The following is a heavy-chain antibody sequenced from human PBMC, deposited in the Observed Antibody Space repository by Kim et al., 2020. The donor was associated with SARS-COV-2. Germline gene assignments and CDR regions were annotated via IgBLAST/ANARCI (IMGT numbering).Heavy chain of an antibody. J-gene: IGHJ4*02. CDR3: ARGAVAFFDY. D-gene: IGHD6-19*01. CDR1: GFTFTSYW. Sequence: GGSLRRSCAASGFTFTSYWMHWVRQAPGKGLVWVSRINTDGSSTNYADSVKGRFTVSRDNAKNTLYLQMNSLRVEDTAVYYCARGAVAFFDYWGQGTLVT. V-gene: IGHV3-74*01. CDR2: INTDGSST.